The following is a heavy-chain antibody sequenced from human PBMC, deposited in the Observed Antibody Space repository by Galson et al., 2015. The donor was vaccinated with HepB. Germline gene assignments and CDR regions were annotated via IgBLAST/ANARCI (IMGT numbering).Heavy chain of an antibody. Sequence: SLRLSCAASGFTFSSYSMNWVRQAPGKGLEWVSSISSSSSYIYYADSVKGRFTISRDNAKNSLYLQMNSLRAEDTAVYYCARVDEDIVVVVAADYYYYYGMDVWGQGTTVTVSS. CDR1: GFTFSSYS. CDR3: ARVDEDIVVVVAADYYYYYGMDV. CDR2: ISSSSSYI. D-gene: IGHD2-15*01. V-gene: IGHV3-21*01. J-gene: IGHJ6*02.